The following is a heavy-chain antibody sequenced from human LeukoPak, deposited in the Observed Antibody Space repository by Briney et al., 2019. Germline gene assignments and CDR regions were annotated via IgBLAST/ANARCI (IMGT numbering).Heavy chain of an antibody. V-gene: IGHV4-39*01. J-gene: IGHJ4*02. CDR3: ASDRSGPSFCF. CDR1: GGSISSSSYY. D-gene: IGHD3-22*01. Sequence: SETLSLTCTVSGGSISSSSYYWGWIRQPPGKGLEWIGSIYYSGSTYYNSSLKSRITISVDTSKNQFSLTLTSVTAADTAVYYCASDRSGPSFCFWGQGTLVTVSS. CDR2: IYYSGST.